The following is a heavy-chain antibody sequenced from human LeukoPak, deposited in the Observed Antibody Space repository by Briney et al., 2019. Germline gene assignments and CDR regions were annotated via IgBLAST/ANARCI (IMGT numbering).Heavy chain of an antibody. CDR3: ARRLGYCSSTSCYAFDY. Sequence: SETLSLTCAVDGGSFSGYYWSWIRQPPGKGLEWIGEINHSGSTNYNPSLKSRVTISVDTSKNQFSLKLSSVTAADTAVYYCARRLGYCSSTSCYAFDYWGQGTLVTVSS. CDR1: GGSFSGYY. J-gene: IGHJ4*02. CDR2: INHSGST. V-gene: IGHV4-34*01. D-gene: IGHD2-2*03.